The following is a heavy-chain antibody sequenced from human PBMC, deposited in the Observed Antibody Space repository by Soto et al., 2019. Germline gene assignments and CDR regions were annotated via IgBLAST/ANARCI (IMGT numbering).Heavy chain of an antibody. CDR2: IHSDGSST. Sequence: EVQLVESGGGLVRPGGSLRLSCAASGFTFSYYWMQWVRQAPGKGLVWVSRIHSDGSSTTYADFVKGRFTISRDNARNTVDLQMNSVSVEDTAVYYCASGDRGAFDLWCPGTVVTVS. CDR1: GFTFSYYW. J-gene: IGHJ3*01. V-gene: IGHV3-74*01. CDR3: ASGDRGAFDL. D-gene: IGHD3-10*01.